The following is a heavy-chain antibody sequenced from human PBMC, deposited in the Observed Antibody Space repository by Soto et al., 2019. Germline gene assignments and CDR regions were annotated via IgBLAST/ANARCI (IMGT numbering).Heavy chain of an antibody. CDR2: ISGSGGST. Sequence: GGSLRLSCAASGFTFSSYAMSWVRQAPGKGLEWVSAISGSGGSTYYADSVKGRFTISRDNSKNTLYLQMNSLRAEDTAVYYCARARVVPAAMLARVVYYYYYMDVWGKGTTVTVSS. D-gene: IGHD2-2*01. J-gene: IGHJ6*03. V-gene: IGHV3-23*01. CDR3: ARARVVPAAMLARVVYYYYYMDV. CDR1: GFTFSSYA.